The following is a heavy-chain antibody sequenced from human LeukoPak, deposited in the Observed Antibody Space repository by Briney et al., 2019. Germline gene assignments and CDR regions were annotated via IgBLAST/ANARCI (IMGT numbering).Heavy chain of an antibody. Sequence: GGSLRLSCEGSGFTFSNYWMGWVRQAPGKGLQWVANIKTDGSEKYYVDSVKGRFTISRDNAKNTLYLQMNSLRAEDTAVYYCARSRITMVRGRVRDTSYYYYYGMDVWGQGTTVTVSS. CDR2: IKTDGSEK. CDR3: ARSRITMVRGRVRDTSYYYYYGMDV. V-gene: IGHV3-7*01. J-gene: IGHJ6*02. D-gene: IGHD3-10*01. CDR1: GFTFSNYW.